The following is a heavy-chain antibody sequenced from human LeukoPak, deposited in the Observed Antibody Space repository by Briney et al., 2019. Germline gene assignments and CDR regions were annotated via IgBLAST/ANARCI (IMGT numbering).Heavy chain of an antibody. J-gene: IGHJ4*02. D-gene: IGHD2-8*01. CDR1: GYTLLAYP. V-gene: IGHV7-4-1*02. CDR3: ARDFGVYCTNGVCYKGGFDY. CDR2: STTNTGNP. Sequence: GASVKVSCKASGYTLLAYPMNGLRQALGQGLKGMEWSTTNTGNPTYAQGFTGRFVFSLDTSVSTAYLQISSLKAEDTAVYYCARDFGVYCTNGVCYKGGFDYWGQGTLVTVSS.